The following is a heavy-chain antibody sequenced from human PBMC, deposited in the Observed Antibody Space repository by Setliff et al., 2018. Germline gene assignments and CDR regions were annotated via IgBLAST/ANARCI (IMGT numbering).Heavy chain of an antibody. V-gene: IGHV4-61*02. CDR2: IHASGSP. Sequence: PSETLSLTCTVSDGSITSGSFYWSWIRQPAGKKLEWIGRIHASGSPDYNPSFKSRVTISRDTSTNQFSLKLGSVTAADTAVYYCARERYFDWFFEDWGHGTLVTVSS. D-gene: IGHD3-9*01. CDR3: ARERYFDWFFED. J-gene: IGHJ4*01. CDR1: DGSITSGSFY.